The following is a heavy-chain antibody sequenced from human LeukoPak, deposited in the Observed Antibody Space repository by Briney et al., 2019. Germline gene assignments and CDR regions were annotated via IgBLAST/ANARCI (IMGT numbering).Heavy chain of an antibody. J-gene: IGHJ1*01. CDR3: TTDLDPEFPVDH. V-gene: IGHV3-15*01. Sequence: GGSLRLSCVASGVTFTYAWMSWVRQAPGKGLEWVGRIKSKPEGGTTDYAAPVKGRFTISRDDSKNTLYLQMNSLKTQETAVYYCTTDLDPEFPVDHWGQGNLVTVSS. CDR1: GVTFTYAW. CDR2: IKSKPEGGTT. D-gene: IGHD2-21*01.